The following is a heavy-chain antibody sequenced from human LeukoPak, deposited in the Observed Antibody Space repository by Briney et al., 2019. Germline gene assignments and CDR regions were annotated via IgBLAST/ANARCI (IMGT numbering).Heavy chain of an antibody. CDR3: ARMYSGTSYYFDY. CDR2: FSYSGST. CDR1: GASISSYY. J-gene: IGHJ4*02. D-gene: IGHD1-26*01. V-gene: IGHV4-59*01. Sequence: SETLSLTCTVSGASISSYYWGWIRQPPAKGLEWMGFFSYSGSTKYNPSLKSRVTMSVDTSKNQFSLKLNSVTAADTAVYYCARMYSGTSYYFDYWGQGTLVTVSS.